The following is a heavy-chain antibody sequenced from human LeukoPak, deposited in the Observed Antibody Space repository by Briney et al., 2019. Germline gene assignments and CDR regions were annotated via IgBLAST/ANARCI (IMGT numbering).Heavy chain of an antibody. D-gene: IGHD1-26*01. Sequence: GGPLRLSCAASGFTFSSYAMSWVRLAPGKGLEWVSAISGSGGSTYYADSVKGRFTISRDNSKNTLYLQMNSLRAEDTAVYYCAKGGSGSYRGPFDIWGQGTMVTVSS. V-gene: IGHV3-23*01. CDR2: ISGSGGST. CDR1: GFTFSSYA. CDR3: AKGGSGSYRGPFDI. J-gene: IGHJ3*02.